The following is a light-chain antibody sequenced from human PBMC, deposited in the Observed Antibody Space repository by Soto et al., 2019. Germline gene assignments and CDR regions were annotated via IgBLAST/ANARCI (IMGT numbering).Light chain of an antibody. Sequence: DIQMTQSPSSLSASVGGRVTISCRASQSISTYLNWYQQTPGKAPALLISSASTLQSGVPSRFSGSGSGTDFTLTISSLQPEDFATYYCQQSNSIPFTFGHGTRLEIK. V-gene: IGKV1-39*01. CDR1: QSISTY. CDR2: SAS. CDR3: QQSNSIPFT. J-gene: IGKJ5*01.